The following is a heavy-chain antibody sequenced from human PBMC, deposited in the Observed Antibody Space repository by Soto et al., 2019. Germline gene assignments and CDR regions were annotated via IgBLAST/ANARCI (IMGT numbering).Heavy chain of an antibody. Sequence: SETLSLTCTVSGGSISNYFWSWMRQPPGKGLEWVGFIYYNGSTQYNPSLKSRVTMSVDTSKNQFSLKLNSVTAADTAVYYCARGGRRLEGYWGQGTLVTVSS. V-gene: IGHV4-59*01. J-gene: IGHJ4*02. CDR1: GGSISNYF. CDR3: ARGGRRLEGY. D-gene: IGHD6-25*01. CDR2: IYYNGST.